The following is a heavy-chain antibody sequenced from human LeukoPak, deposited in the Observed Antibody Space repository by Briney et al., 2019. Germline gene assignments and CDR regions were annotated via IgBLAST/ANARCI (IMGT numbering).Heavy chain of an antibody. CDR3: ARVGPDIVVVPAVLPLDY. V-gene: IGHV1-18*01. CDR1: GYTFTSYG. J-gene: IGHJ4*02. CDR2: ISAYNGNT. Sequence: ASVKVSCKASGYTFTSYGISWVRQAPGQGLEWMGWISAYNGNTNYAQKLQGRVTMTTDTSTSTVYMELRSLRSDDTAVYYCARVGPDIVVVPAVLPLDYWGQGTLVTVSS. D-gene: IGHD2-2*01.